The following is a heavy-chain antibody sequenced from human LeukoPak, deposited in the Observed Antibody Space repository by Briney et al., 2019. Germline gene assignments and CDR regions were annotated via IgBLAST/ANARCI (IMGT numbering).Heavy chain of an antibody. CDR3: ARLRVRGVINLSRRAFDI. CDR1: GGSFSGYY. Sequence: PSETLSLTCAVYGGSFSGYYWSWIRQPPGKGLEWIGEINHSGSTNYNPSLKSRVTISVDTSKNQFSLKLSSVTAADTAVYYCARLRVRGVINLSRRAFDIWGQGTMVTVSS. V-gene: IGHV4-34*01. J-gene: IGHJ3*02. CDR2: INHSGST. D-gene: IGHD3-10*01.